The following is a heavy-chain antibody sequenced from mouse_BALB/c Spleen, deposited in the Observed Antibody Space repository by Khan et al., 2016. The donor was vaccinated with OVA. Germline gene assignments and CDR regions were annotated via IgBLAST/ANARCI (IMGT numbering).Heavy chain of an antibody. CDR2: INPVSGDI. V-gene: IGHV1-77*01. CDR3: ARRNYFGYTFAY. Sequence: QVQLKQSGAELARPGASVKLSCKASGYTFTDFYINWVKQRTGQGLEWIGEINPVSGDIYYNEKFKGKATLTADKSSSTAYMQLSSLTSEDSAVDFCARRNYFGYTFAYWGQGTLVTVSA. J-gene: IGHJ3*01. CDR1: GYTFTDFY. D-gene: IGHD1-2*01.